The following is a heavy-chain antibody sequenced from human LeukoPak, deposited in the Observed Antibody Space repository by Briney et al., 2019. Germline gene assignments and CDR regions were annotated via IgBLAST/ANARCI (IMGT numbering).Heavy chain of an antibody. V-gene: IGHV1-18*01. CDR3: ARAEHEQLIDY. Sequence: ASVKVSCKASGYTFTSYGISWVRQAPGQGLEWMGWISAYNGNTNYAQKLQGRVTMTTDTSTSTAYMELKSLRYDDTAVYYCARAEHEQLIDYWGQGTLVTVSS. CDR2: ISAYNGNT. J-gene: IGHJ4*02. CDR1: GYTFTSYG. D-gene: IGHD5-24*01.